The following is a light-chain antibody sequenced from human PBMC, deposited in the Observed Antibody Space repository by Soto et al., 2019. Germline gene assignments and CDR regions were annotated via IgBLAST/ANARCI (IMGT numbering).Light chain of an antibody. Sequence: QLVLTQPPSASGTPGQRVTISCSGSTSNIGSDYVYWFQQLPGTAPKLLIYTDDQRPSGVPDRFSGSKSGNTASLAISGLRSEDEADYCCAVWDDRLSAGVFGGGTKLTVL. J-gene: IGLJ2*01. CDR2: TDD. V-gene: IGLV1-47*02. CDR1: TSNIGSDY. CDR3: AVWDDRLSAGV.